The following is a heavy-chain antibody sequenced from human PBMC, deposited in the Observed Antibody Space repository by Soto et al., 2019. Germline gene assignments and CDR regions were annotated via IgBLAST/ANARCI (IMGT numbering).Heavy chain of an antibody. V-gene: IGHV3-23*01. CDR1: GVTFTSYA. CDR3: AKGSFGFDY. CDR2: ISKSGDST. Sequence: GGSLRLSCAASGVTFTSYAMTWVRQVPGEGLQWVSSISKSGDSTYYADSVKGRFTTSRDNSKNTLYLQMNSLRAEDTAIYYCAKGSFGFDYWGQRTLVTVSS. D-gene: IGHD3-10*01. J-gene: IGHJ4*02.